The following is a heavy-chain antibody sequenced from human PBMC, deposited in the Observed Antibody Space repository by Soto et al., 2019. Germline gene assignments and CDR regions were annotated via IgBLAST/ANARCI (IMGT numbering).Heavy chain of an antibody. D-gene: IGHD2-2*01. CDR1: GGTFSSYA. CDR2: IIPIFGTA. Sequence: QVQLVQSGAEVKKPGSSVKVSCKASGGTFSSYAISWVRQAPGQGLEWMGGIIPIFGTANYAQKFQGRVTITADESTSTAYMELSSLRSEDTAVYYCARVPALEVPDAMYPRAYYYGMDVWGQGTTVTVSS. V-gene: IGHV1-69*01. J-gene: IGHJ6*02. CDR3: ARVPALEVPDAMYPRAYYYGMDV.